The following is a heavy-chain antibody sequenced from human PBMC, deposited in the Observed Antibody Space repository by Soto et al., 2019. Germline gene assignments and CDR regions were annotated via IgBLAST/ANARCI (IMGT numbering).Heavy chain of an antibody. CDR3: ARRAETNGWNGFGADKYYFDF. CDR2: MNPNTGNS. CDR1: GYTFTSYD. J-gene: IGHJ4*02. Sequence: AASVKVSCKASGYTFTSYDIYWVRQATGHGLEWMGWMNPNTGNSGYAQKFQGRVTMTSDTSISTAHMELSSLRSEDTAVYYCARRAETNGWNGFGADKYYFDFWGQGTLGTVS. D-gene: IGHD1-1*01. V-gene: IGHV1-8*01.